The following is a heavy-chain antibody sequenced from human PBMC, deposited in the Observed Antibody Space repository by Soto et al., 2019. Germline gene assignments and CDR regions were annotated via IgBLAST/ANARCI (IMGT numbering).Heavy chain of an antibody. D-gene: IGHD3-22*01. CDR3: AKTLYYYDTSGYQ. CDR1: GFTFSSYA. CDR2: ISGSGYST. V-gene: IGHV3-23*01. Sequence: EVQLLESGGGLVQPGGSLRLSCAASGFTFSSYAMRWVRQAPGKGLEWVSAISGSGYSTYYADSVKGRFTIPRDNSKNTLYLQMNSLRAEDTAVYYCAKTLYYYDTSGYQWGQGTLVTVSS. J-gene: IGHJ4*02.